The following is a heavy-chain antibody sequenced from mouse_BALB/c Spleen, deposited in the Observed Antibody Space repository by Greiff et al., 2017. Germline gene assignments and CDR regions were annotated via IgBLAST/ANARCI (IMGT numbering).Heavy chain of an antibody. Sequence: DVMLVESGGGLVQPGGSRKLSYAASGFTFSSFGMHWVRQAPEKGLEWVAYISSGSSTIYYADTVKGRFTISRDNPKNTLFLQMTSLRSEDTAMYYCARSLLLRPFWYFDVWGAGTTVTVSS. CDR3: ARSLLLRPFWYFDV. J-gene: IGHJ1*01. D-gene: IGHD1-1*01. CDR2: ISSGSSTI. CDR1: GFTFSSFG. V-gene: IGHV5-17*02.